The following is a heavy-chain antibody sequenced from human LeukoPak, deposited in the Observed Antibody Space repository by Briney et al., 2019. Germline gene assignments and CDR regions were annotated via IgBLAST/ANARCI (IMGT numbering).Heavy chain of an antibody. V-gene: IGHV1-24*01. J-gene: IGHJ5*02. CDR2: FDPEDGET. CDR3: ATDSEDSGYDANWFDP. D-gene: IGHD5-12*01. CDR1: GYTLTELS. Sequence: ASVKVSCKVSGYTLTELSMHWVRQAPGKGLEWMGGFDPEDGETIYAQKFQGRVTMTEDTSTDTACMELSSLRSEDTAVYYCATDSEDSGYDANWFDPWGQGTLVTVSS.